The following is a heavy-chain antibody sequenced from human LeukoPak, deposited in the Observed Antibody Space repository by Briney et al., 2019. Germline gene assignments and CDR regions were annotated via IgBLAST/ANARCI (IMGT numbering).Heavy chain of an antibody. D-gene: IGHD3-22*01. CDR1: GFTFSSYA. CDR3: ARGYYYDGSGYYLVY. V-gene: IGHV3-23*05. Sequence: GGSLRLSCAASGFTFSSYAMSWVRQAPGKGLEWVSAIYSGGNTYYADSVKARFTISRDNSKSTLYLQMNSLRADDTAVYYCARGYYYDGSGYYLVYWGQGTLVTVSS. CDR2: IYSGGNT. J-gene: IGHJ4*02.